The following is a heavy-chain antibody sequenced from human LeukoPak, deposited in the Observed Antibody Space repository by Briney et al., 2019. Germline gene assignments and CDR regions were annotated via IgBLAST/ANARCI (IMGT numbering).Heavy chain of an antibody. J-gene: IGHJ4*02. Sequence: GKSLKSSCKGSGYSFTSYWIGWVRQMPGKGLEWMGIIYPGDSDTRYSPSFQGQVTISADKSISTAYLQWSSLKASDTAMYYCARQFRISGWYYFDYWGQGTLVTVSS. CDR3: ARQFRISGWYYFDY. D-gene: IGHD6-19*01. CDR1: GYSFTSYW. CDR2: IYPGDSDT. V-gene: IGHV5-51*01.